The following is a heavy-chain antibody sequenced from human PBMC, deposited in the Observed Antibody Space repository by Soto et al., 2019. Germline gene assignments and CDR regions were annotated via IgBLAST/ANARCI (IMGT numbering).Heavy chain of an antibody. CDR3: ARGRFGERTRNAFDI. D-gene: IGHD3-10*01. CDR2: ISSSSSYI. Sequence: EVQLVESGGGLVKPGGSLRLSCAASGFTFSSYSMNWVRQAPGKGLEWVSSISSSSSYIYYADSVKGRFTISRDNAKNSLYLQMNSLRAEDTAVYYCARGRFGERTRNAFDIWCQGTMVTVSS. J-gene: IGHJ3*02. V-gene: IGHV3-21*01. CDR1: GFTFSSYS.